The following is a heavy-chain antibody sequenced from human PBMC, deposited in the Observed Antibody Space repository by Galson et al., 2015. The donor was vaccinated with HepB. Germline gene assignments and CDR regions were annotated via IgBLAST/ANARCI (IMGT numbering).Heavy chain of an antibody. CDR2: INAGNGNT. D-gene: IGHD3-22*01. V-gene: IGHV1-3*01. Sequence: SVKVSCKASGYTFTSYAMHWVRQAPGQRLEWMGWINAGNGNTKYSQKFQGRVTITRDTSASTAYMELSSLRSEDTAVYYCARSYRYDSSGYPRDYWGQGTLVTVSS. CDR1: GYTFTSYA. J-gene: IGHJ4*02. CDR3: ARSYRYDSSGYPRDY.